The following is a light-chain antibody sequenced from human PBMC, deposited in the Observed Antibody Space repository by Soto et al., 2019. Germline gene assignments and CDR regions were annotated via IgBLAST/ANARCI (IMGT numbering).Light chain of an antibody. J-gene: IGLJ1*01. CDR1: SSNIGSNF. V-gene: IGLV1-47*02. CDR3: ASWDGSLSGHV. CDR2: TNN. Sequence: QSVLTQPPSASGTPGQRVTISCSGSSSNIGSNFVYWYQHLPGTAPKLLMYTNNQRPSGVPDRFSGSKSGTSASLAISGLRSEDEADYDCASWDGSLSGHVFGTGTKLTVL.